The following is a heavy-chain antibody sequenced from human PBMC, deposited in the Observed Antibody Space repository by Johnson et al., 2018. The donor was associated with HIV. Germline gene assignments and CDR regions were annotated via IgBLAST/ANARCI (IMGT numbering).Heavy chain of an antibody. CDR1: GFTFSSYA. CDR3: RAAKDSQTHFSIAVVDYLDAFDI. D-gene: IGHD6-19*01. V-gene: IGHV3-30*04. J-gene: IGHJ3*02. CDR2: ISYDGSNK. Sequence: QMLLVESGGGVVRPGGSLRVSCAASGFTFSSYAMHWVRQAPGKGLEWVAVISYDGSNKYYADSVKGRFTISRDNSKNTLYLQMNSLRAEDTAVYYCRAAKDSQTHFSIAVVDYLDAFDIWGQGTMVTVSS.